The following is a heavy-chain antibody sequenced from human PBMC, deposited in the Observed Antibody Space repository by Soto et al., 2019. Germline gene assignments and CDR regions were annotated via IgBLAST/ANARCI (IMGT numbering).Heavy chain of an antibody. CDR3: AKGAAIVAAGTRGYRQNAMDF. D-gene: IGHD1-26*01. CDR2: INPNSGDT. V-gene: IGHV1-2*02. CDR1: GYTFTGYY. Sequence: ASVKVSCKASGYTFTGYYVHWVRQAPGQGLEWMGWINPNSGDTYLAQRFQGRVTMNRDTSIATAYMELRGLTTDDTAEYYCAKGAAIVAAGTRGYRQNAMDFWGQGTTVTFSS. J-gene: IGHJ6*02.